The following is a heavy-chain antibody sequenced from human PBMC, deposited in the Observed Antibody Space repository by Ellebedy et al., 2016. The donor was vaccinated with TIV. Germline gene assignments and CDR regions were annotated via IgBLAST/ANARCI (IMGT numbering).Heavy chain of an antibody. D-gene: IGHD4-17*01. Sequence: PGGSLRLSCTASGFSFRSYWMSWVRQAPGKGLEWVANIRLDGDEKYYVYSVKGRFTISRDNAKNSLYLQMNGLRAEDTAVYYCARRASYGDYAVQVNSWFDPWGQGTLVSVSS. J-gene: IGHJ5*02. CDR3: ARRASYGDYAVQVNSWFDP. V-gene: IGHV3-7*01. CDR1: GFSFRSYW. CDR2: IRLDGDEK.